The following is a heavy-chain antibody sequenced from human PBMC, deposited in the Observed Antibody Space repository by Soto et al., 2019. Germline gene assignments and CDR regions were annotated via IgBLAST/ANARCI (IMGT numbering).Heavy chain of an antibody. D-gene: IGHD1-1*01. V-gene: IGHV3-48*02. J-gene: IGHJ6*02. Sequence: PGGSLRLSCAASGFIFSSYSMNWVRQAPGKGLEWVSYISSSSSTIYYADSVKGRFTISRDNAKNSLCLQMNSLRDEDTAVYYCASQNDEDYCFGMDVWGQGTTDTVSS. CDR2: ISSSSSTI. CDR1: GFIFSSYS. CDR3: ASQNDEDYCFGMDV.